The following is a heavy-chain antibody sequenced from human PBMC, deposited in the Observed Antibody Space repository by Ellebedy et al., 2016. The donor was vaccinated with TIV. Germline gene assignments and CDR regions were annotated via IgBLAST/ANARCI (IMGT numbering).Heavy chain of an antibody. D-gene: IGHD6-13*01. V-gene: IGHV4-59*01. J-gene: IGHJ4*02. CDR2: IYYSGST. Sequence: SETLSLTCTVSGASISSYYWSWIRQPPGKGLEWIGYIYYSGSTNYNPSLKSRVTISVDTSKNQFSLKLSSVTAADTALYYCAGVRDGSRPFDYWGQGTLVTVSS. CDR3: AGVRDGSRPFDY. CDR1: GASISSYY.